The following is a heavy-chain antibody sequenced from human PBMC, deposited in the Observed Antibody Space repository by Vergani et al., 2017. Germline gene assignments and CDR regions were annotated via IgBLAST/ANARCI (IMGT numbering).Heavy chain of an antibody. CDR2: IIPILGIA. CDR3: ARDGSGSYYNGPTGWFDP. J-gene: IGHJ5*02. CDR1: GGTFSSYT. V-gene: IGHV1-69*08. Sequence: QVQLVQSGAEVKKPGSSVKVSCKASGGTFSSYTISWVRQAPGQGLEWMGRIIPILGIANYAQKFQGRVTITADKSTSTAYMELSSLRSEDTAVYYCARDGSGSYYNGPTGWFDPWGQGTLVTVSS. D-gene: IGHD3-10*01.